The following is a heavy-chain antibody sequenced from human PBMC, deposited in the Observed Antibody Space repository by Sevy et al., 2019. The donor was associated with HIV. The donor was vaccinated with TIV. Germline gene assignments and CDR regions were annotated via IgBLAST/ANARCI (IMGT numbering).Heavy chain of an antibody. CDR1: GFTFTSYA. D-gene: IGHD2-2*01. V-gene: IGHV3-23*01. Sequence: GGSLRLSCAASGFTFTSYAMSWVRRAPGKGLEWVSSISGSHGTPYYADSVKGRFTISRDNSKNTLYLQMSSLRAEDTAVYYCAKSEWGNIGFCTRSSCYPFDYWGQGTLVTVSS. CDR2: ISGSHGTP. CDR3: AKSEWGNIGFCTRSSCYPFDY. J-gene: IGHJ4*02.